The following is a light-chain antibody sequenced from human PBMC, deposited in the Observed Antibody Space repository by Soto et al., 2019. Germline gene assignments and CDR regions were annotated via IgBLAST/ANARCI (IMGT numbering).Light chain of an antibody. V-gene: IGKV3-20*01. CDR3: QQYGSSPWT. CDR1: HTVRSKY. Sequence: EIVLTQSPGTLSMSPGERATLSCRASHTVRSKYVAWYQQKSGQAPRLLLYDASRRATGVPDRFSGSGSETDFTLTISRLESEDFAVYFCQQYGSSPWTFGLGTKVEIK. CDR2: DAS. J-gene: IGKJ1*01.